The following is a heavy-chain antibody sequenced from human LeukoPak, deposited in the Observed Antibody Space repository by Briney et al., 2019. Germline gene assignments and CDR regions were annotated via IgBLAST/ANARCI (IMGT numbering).Heavy chain of an antibody. CDR3: AVMWDLRGYSGYDYWYGMDV. D-gene: IGHD5-12*01. CDR2: ISSSSSYI. V-gene: IGHV3-21*01. J-gene: IGHJ6*02. CDR1: GFTFSSYS. Sequence: PGGSLRLSCAASGFTFSSYSMNWVRQAPGKGLEWVSSISSSSSYIYYADSVKGRFTISRDNAKNSLYLQMNSLRAEDTAVYYCAVMWDLRGYSGYDYWYGMDVWGQGTTVTVSS.